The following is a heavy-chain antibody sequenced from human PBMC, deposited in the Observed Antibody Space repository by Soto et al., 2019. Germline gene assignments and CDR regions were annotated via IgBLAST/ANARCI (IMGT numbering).Heavy chain of an antibody. CDR3: ERRPDHKIKEIYYYYALDV. CDR1: GFTISPYN. J-gene: IGHJ6*02. CDR2: ISSSSNTL. Sequence: PGGSLRLSCAASGFTISPYNMIWVRQAPGKGLQWVSYISSSSNTLYYGDSVRGRFTISRDNAKNSLYLQMNSLRDEDTAVYYCERRPDHKIKEIYYYYALDVWGQGTTVTVSS. V-gene: IGHV3-48*02.